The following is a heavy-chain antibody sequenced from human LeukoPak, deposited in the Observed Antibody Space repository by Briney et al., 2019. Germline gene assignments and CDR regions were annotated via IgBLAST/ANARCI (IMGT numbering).Heavy chain of an antibody. J-gene: IGHJ4*02. D-gene: IGHD5-24*01. Sequence: SVNLSCKASGGTFSSYAISWVRQAPGQGLEWMGGIIPIFGTANYAQKFQGRVTITADESTSTAYMELSSLRSEDTAVYYCARDRGWLQARYFDYWGQGTLLTVSS. CDR1: GGTFSSYA. CDR2: IIPIFGTA. V-gene: IGHV1-69*01. CDR3: ARDRGWLQARYFDY.